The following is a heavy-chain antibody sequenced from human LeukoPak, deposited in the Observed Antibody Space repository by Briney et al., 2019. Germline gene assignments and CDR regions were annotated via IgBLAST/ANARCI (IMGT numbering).Heavy chain of an antibody. V-gene: IGHV1-46*01. D-gene: IGHD3-22*01. Sequence: GASVKVSCKASGYTFTSYYMHWVRQAPGQGREWMGIINPSGGSTSYAQKFQGRVTMTRDMSTSTVYMELSSLRSEDTAVYYCARPSTYYYDSSGYSHFDYWGQGTLVTVSS. CDR2: INPSGGST. CDR1: GYTFTSYY. CDR3: ARPSTYYYDSSGYSHFDY. J-gene: IGHJ4*02.